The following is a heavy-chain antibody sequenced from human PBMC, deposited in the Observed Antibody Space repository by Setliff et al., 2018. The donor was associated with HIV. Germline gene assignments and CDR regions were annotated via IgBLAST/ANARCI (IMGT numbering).Heavy chain of an antibody. CDR2: ISSSSSYI. V-gene: IGHV3-21*04. J-gene: IGHJ3*02. CDR1: GFTFSSYT. Sequence: PGGSLRLSCAASGFTFSSYTMNWVRQAPGKGLEWVSYISSSSSYIYYGDSVKGRFTISRDNAKKSLYLQMNSLRAEDTAVYYCVRDSINYDKAFDIWGQGTMVTVSS. D-gene: IGHD3-16*01. CDR3: VRDSINYDKAFDI.